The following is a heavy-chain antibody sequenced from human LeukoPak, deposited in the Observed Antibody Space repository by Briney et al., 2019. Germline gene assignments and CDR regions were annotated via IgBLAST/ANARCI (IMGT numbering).Heavy chain of an antibody. CDR3: ARAPYDYVWGSYRWGYYFDY. J-gene: IGHJ4*02. CDR1: GFTFSDYY. CDR2: INHSGST. Sequence: GSLRLSCAASGFTFSDYYWSWIRQPPGKGLEWIGEINHSGSTNYNPSLKSRVTISVDTSKNQFSLRLSSVTAADTAVYYCARAPYDYVWGSYRWGYYFDYWGQGTLVTVSS. D-gene: IGHD3-16*02. V-gene: IGHV4-34*01.